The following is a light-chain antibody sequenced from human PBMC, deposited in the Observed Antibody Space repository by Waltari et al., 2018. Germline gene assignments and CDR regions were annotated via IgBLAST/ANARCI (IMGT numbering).Light chain of an antibody. CDR1: SSDVGGYNF. V-gene: IGLV2-11*01. J-gene: IGLJ3*02. Sequence: QSALAQPRSMSGSPGQSVAIPCPGTSSDVGGYNFFSWYQQHPDKAPKLIIYDVNKRPSGVPDRFSGSKSGNTASLTISGLQAEDEAHYYCWSYVGGNTYWVFGGGTKLTVL. CDR3: WSYVGGNTYWV. CDR2: DVN.